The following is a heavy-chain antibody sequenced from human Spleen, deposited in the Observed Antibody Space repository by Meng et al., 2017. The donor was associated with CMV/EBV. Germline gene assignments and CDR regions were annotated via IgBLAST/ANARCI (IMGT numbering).Heavy chain of an antibody. D-gene: IGHD1-26*01. CDR3: AKDIFRWAFDY. V-gene: IGHV3-23*01. Sequence: EGQLLESGGGLVQPGGSLGLSCAASGFSLSHNAMSWVRQAPGKGLEWVSAIEGSNDNTHYADSVKGRFAISRDASKNTLYLQMNNLRAEDTAIYYCAKDIFRWAFDYWGHGTLVTVSS. J-gene: IGHJ4*01. CDR1: GFSLSHNA. CDR2: IEGSNDNT.